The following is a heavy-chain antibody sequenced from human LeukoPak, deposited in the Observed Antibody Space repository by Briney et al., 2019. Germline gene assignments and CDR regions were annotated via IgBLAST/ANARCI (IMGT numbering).Heavy chain of an antibody. V-gene: IGHV3-23*01. J-gene: IGHJ4*02. CDR1: GFTFSSYA. CDR2: ISGNGGSV. CDR3: AQDPYYYGSGTYYLH. D-gene: IGHD3-10*01. Sequence: GGSLRLSCAASGFTFSSYAMSWVRQAPGKGLQWLSSISGNGGSVYYADSLKGRFTISRDSSKNTLYLQLDSLRAEDTAVYYCAQDPYYYGSGTYYLHWGQGTLVTVSS.